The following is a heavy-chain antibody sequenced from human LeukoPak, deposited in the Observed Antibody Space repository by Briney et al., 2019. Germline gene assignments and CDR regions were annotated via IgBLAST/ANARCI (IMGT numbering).Heavy chain of an antibody. CDR1: GGSISSYY. V-gene: IGHV4-59*01. J-gene: IGHJ2*01. CDR2: IYYSGST. Sequence: SETLSLTCTVSGGSISSYYWSWIRQPPGKGLEWIGYIYYSGSTNYNPSPKSRVTISVDTSKNQFSLKLSSVTAADTAVYYCARNGALPYWYFDLWGRGTLVTVSS. CDR3: ARNGALPYWYFDL. D-gene: IGHD4-17*01.